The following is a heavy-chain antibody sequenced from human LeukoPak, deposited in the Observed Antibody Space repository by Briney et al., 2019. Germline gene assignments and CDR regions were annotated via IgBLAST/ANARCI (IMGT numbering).Heavy chain of an antibody. D-gene: IGHD4-17*01. J-gene: IGHJ4*02. CDR1: GFTFSDYN. V-gene: IGHV3-21*04. Sequence: GGSLRLSCAASGFTFSDYNMNWVRQAPGKGLEWVSVISSSSTYIYYADSVKGRFTISRDNAKNSLYLQMNSLRAEDTAVYYCARVADYGDRHFDYWGQGTLVTVSS. CDR3: ARVADYGDRHFDY. CDR2: ISSSSTYI.